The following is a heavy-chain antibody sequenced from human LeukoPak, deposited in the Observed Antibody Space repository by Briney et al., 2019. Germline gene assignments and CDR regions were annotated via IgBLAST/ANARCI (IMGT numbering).Heavy chain of an antibody. CDR3: ARVPDSSGYPLDY. J-gene: IGHJ4*02. D-gene: IGHD3-22*01. CDR2: IYYSGST. V-gene: IGHV4-61*05. Sequence: SETLSLTCTVSSGSISTSNYYWGWVRQPPGKALEWIGYIYYSGSTNYNPSLKSRVTISVDTSKNQFSLKLSSVTAADTAVYYCARVPDSSGYPLDYWGQGTLVTVSS. CDR1: SGSISTSNYY.